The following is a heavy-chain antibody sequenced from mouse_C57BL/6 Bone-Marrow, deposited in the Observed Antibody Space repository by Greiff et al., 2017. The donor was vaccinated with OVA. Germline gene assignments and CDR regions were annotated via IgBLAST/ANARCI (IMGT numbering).Heavy chain of an antibody. J-gene: IGHJ2*01. CDR1: GFTFSSYA. CDR3: TRDYYGSLYFDY. CDR2: ISSGGDYI. V-gene: IGHV5-9-1*02. D-gene: IGHD1-1*01. Sequence: EVNVVESGEGLVKPGGSLKLSCAASGFTFSSYAMSWVRQTPEKRLEWVAYISSGGDYIYYADTVKGRFTISRDNARNTLYLQMSSLKSEDTAMYYCTRDYYGSLYFDYWGQGTTLTVSS.